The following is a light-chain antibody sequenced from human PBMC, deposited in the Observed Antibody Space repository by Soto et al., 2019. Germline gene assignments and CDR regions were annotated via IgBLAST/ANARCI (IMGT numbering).Light chain of an antibody. CDR3: CSYGDTNTVYV. CDR1: NSDLGSHNY. Sequence: QSVLTQPRAVSGSPGQSVTISCTGTNSDLGSHNYVSWFQQHPGKAPKLIIFDVTRRPSGVPDRFSGSQSGNRASLTISGLQADDEADYYCCSYGDTNTVYVFGTGTKVTVL. V-gene: IGLV2-11*01. J-gene: IGLJ1*01. CDR2: DVT.